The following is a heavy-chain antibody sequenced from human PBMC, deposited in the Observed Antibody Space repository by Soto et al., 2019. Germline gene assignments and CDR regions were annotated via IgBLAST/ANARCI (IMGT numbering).Heavy chain of an antibody. J-gene: IGHJ4*02. CDR2: IYYSGST. V-gene: IGHV4-31*03. CDR1: GGSISSGGYY. CDR3: ARVREWHGGYHFDY. D-gene: IGHD4-17*01. Sequence: SETLSLTCTVSGGSISSGGYYWSWIRQHPGKGLEWIGYIYYSGSTYYNPSLKSRVTISVDTSKNQFSLKLSSVTAADTAVYYCARVREWHGGYHFDYWGQGTLVTVSS.